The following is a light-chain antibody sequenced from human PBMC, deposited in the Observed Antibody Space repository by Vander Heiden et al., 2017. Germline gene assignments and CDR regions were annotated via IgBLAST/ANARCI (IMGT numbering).Light chain of an antibody. Sequence: DVVMTQSPLSLPVTLGPPASISCRSSQSLVHNNGNTYVNWLHQRAGKPPRRLIYKVSNREPGVPDRFSGSGAGTDTILKSSKVDAEDVGVYYCRKQTHGGTFGQGTRLEIK. V-gene: IGKV2-30*02. CDR3: RKQTHGGT. CDR1: QSLVHNNGNTY. J-gene: IGKJ2*01. CDR2: KVS.